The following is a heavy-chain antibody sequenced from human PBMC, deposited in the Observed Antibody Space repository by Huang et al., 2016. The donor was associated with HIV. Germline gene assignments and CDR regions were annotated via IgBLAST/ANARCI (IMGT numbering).Heavy chain of an antibody. J-gene: IGHJ4*02. CDR3: ARAGARDWYFDY. V-gene: IGHV1-3*01. Sequence: QVQLVQSGAEVKKPGASVRVSCKASGYTFTPYTIHWVRQAPGQRLEWMGGTSSDNGNTKYSQKFQDRLTIARDTAARTAYMELSSLYMELSSLRSEDTAVYYCARAGARDWYFDYWGQGTLLTVSS. CDR1: GYTFTPYT. D-gene: IGHD2-21*01. CDR2: TSSDNGNT.